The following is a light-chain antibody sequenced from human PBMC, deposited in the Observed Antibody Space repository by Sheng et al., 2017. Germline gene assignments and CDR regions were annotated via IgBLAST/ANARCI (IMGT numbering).Light chain of an antibody. CDR3: CSYAGSNIYVV. V-gene: IGLV2-23*02. J-gene: IGLJ2*01. Sequence: QSALTQPASVSGSPGQSITISCTGTSSDVGSSNLVSWYQQYPGKAPKVIIYDVSGRPSGVSXRFSGSKFGNTASLTISGLQAEDEADYYCCSYAGSNIYVVFGGGTKLTVL. CDR2: DVS. CDR1: SSDVGSSNL.